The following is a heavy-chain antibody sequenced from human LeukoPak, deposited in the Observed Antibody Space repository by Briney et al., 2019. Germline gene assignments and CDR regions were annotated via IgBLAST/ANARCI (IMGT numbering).Heavy chain of an antibody. CDR2: INPNSGGT. D-gene: IGHD1-26*01. CDR1: GYTFTSYY. J-gene: IGHJ4*02. CDR3: ARDRSGSYAPDY. Sequence: ASVKVSCKASGYTFTSYYMHWVRQAPGQGLEWMGWINPNSGGTNYAQKFQGRVTMTRDTSISTAYMELSRLRSDDTAVYYCARDRSGSYAPDYWGQGTLVTVSS. V-gene: IGHV1-2*02.